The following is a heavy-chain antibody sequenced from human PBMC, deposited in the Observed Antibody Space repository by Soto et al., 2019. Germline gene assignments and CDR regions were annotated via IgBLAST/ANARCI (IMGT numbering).Heavy chain of an antibody. CDR1: GGSISSGGYY. D-gene: IGHD3-22*01. CDR2: IYYSGST. Sequence: QVQLQESGPGLVKPSQTLSLTCTVSGGSISSGGYYWSWIRQHPGKGLEWIGYIYYSGSTYYNPSLKSRVTISVDTSKNQFSLKLSSVTAADTAVYYCARGPGDYYDSSGSPNAFDIWGQGTMVAVSS. V-gene: IGHV4-31*03. CDR3: ARGPGDYYDSSGSPNAFDI. J-gene: IGHJ3*02.